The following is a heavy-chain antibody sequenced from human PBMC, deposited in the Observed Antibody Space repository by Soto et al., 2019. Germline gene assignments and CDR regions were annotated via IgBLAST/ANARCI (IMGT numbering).Heavy chain of an antibody. D-gene: IGHD3-22*01. CDR3: ASKGYDSSGYYYYYYYGMDV. CDR1: GYAFTSYG. Sequence: ASVKVSCKASGYAFTSYGISWVRQAPGQGLEWMGWISAYNGNTNYAQKLQGRVTMTTDTSTSTAYMELRSLRSDDTAVYYCASKGYDSSGYYYYYYYGMDVWGQGTMVTVSS. V-gene: IGHV1-18*01. J-gene: IGHJ6*02. CDR2: ISAYNGNT.